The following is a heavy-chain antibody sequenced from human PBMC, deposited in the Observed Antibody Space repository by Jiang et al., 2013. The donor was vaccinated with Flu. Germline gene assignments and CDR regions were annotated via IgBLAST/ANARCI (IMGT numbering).Heavy chain of an antibody. CDR1: GFSLATDGMC. CDR3: ARIYNYDILTGSFYFDY. D-gene: IGHD3-9*01. V-gene: IGHV2-70*11. J-gene: IGHJ4*02. CDR2: IDWDDDK. Sequence: KPTQTLTLTCTFSGFSLATDGMCVSWIRQPPGKALEWLARIDWDDDKYYSTSLKTRLTISKDTSKNQVVLTMTNVDPADTATYYCARIYNYDILTGSFYFDYWGQGTLVTVSS.